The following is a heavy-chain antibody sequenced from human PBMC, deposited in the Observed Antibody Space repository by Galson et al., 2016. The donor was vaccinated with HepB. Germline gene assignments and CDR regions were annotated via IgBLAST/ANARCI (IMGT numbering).Heavy chain of an antibody. Sequence: TLSLTCTVSGGSISGHYWSWIRQPPGKGLEWIGFISLRGSGSTSYNPSLKSRVTISGDTSKNQISLRLRPVIAADTAVYYCASHDYWNDNHDSFDIWGQGTRATVSS. CDR1: GGSISGHY. J-gene: IGHJ3*02. V-gene: IGHV4-59*11. CDR3: ASHDYWNDNHDSFDI. D-gene: IGHD3/OR15-3a*01. CDR2: ISLRGSGST.